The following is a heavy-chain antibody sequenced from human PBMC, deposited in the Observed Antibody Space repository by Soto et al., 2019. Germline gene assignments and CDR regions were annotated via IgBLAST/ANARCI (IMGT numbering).Heavy chain of an antibody. CDR3: AKGSSASARESPGS. D-gene: IGHD3-10*01. V-gene: IGHV3-23*01. J-gene: IGHJ5*02. CDR2: ISGSGDST. CDR1: GFTFNNYA. Sequence: EVQLLESGGGLVQPGGSLRLACAASGFTFNNYAMTWLRQAPGRGLEWVSAISGSGDSTFYADSLKGRFTISRDNPKHTLCLRMNSLRADDTAVYYCAKGSSASARESPGSWGQGTLVTVSS.